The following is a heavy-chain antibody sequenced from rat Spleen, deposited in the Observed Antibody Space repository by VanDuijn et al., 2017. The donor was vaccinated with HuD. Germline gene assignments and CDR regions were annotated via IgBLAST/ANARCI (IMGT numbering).Heavy chain of an antibody. CDR2: IIYDGSST. D-gene: IGHD1-9*01. Sequence: EVQLVETGGGLVQPGRSLKLSCVASGFTFSSYWMYWIRQSPKKGLEWVATIIYDGSSTYYRDSVKGRFTISRDNAKSTLYLQMDSLRSEDTATYYCATHGTYYGYNYVMDAWGQGASVTVSS. CDR1: GFTFSSYW. CDR3: ATHGTYYGYNYVMDA. V-gene: IGHV5-29*01. J-gene: IGHJ4*01.